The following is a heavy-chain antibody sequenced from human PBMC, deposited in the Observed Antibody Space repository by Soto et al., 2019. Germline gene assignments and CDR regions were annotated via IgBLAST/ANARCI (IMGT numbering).Heavy chain of an antibody. CDR1: GFTFSSYW. V-gene: IGHV3-74*01. J-gene: IGHJ4*02. D-gene: IGHD6-13*01. Sequence: EMQLVESGGGLVQPGGSLRLSCAASGFTFSSYWMNWVRQGPGKGLVWVSRINSDGSDTSYADSVKGRFTISRDNAKNTRYLQMTSLRAEDTAVYYCARLDSSSWAFDYWGQGTLVTVSS. CDR3: ARLDSSSWAFDY. CDR2: INSDGSDT.